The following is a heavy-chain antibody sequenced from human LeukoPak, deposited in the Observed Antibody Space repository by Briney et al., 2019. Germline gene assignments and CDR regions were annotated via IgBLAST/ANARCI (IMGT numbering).Heavy chain of an antibody. CDR3: AKVYVWNEYYFDY. Sequence: GGSLRLSCAASGFTFSHYWMQWVRQAPGKGLVWVSRLNNDGSSTTYADSAKGRFTISRDNSKNTLYLQMNSLRAEDTAVYYCAKVYVWNEYYFDYWGQGTLVTVSS. V-gene: IGHV3-74*01. J-gene: IGHJ4*02. D-gene: IGHD1-1*01. CDR1: GFTFSHYW. CDR2: LNNDGSST.